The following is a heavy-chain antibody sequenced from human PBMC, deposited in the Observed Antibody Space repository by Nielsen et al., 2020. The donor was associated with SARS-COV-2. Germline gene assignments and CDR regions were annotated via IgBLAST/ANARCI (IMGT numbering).Heavy chain of an antibody. CDR1: GGSISSYY. CDR2: IYYSGST. V-gene: IGHV4-39*01. J-gene: IGHJ6*02. D-gene: IGHD6-13*01. Sequence: SETLSLTCTVSGGSISSYYWGWIRQPPGKGLEWIGSIYYSGSTYYNPSLKSRVTISVDTSKNQFSLKLSSVTAADTAVYYCAYSSSWYYYGMDVWGQGTTVTVSS. CDR3: AYSSSWYYYGMDV.